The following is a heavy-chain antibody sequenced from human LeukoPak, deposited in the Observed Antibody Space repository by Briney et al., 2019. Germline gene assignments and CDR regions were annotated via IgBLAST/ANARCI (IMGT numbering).Heavy chain of an antibody. CDR1: GYTFNSHG. Sequence: ASVKVSCKGSGYTFNSHGITWVRQAPGQGLEWMGWISAYHGNTNYAQKLQGRVTLTTDTSTITAYMELSSLRSDDTAVYYCARTAAAGTSQFYMRQFDPWGQGTLVTVSS. J-gene: IGHJ5*02. CDR3: ARTAAAGTSQFYMRQFDP. CDR2: ISAYHGNT. D-gene: IGHD6-13*01. V-gene: IGHV1-18*01.